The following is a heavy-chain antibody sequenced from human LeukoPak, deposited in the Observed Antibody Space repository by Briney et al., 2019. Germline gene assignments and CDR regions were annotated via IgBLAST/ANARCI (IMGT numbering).Heavy chain of an antibody. Sequence: GGSLRLSCAASGFTFSNAWMSWVRQAPGKGLEWVGRIKSKTDGGTTDYAAPVKGRFTISRDDSKNTLYLQMNSLKTEDTAVYYCTTGSVDTAIGGGFDYWGQGTLVTVSS. CDR1: GFTFSNAW. D-gene: IGHD5-18*01. J-gene: IGHJ4*02. CDR3: TTGSVDTAIGGGFDY. CDR2: IKSKTDGGTT. V-gene: IGHV3-15*01.